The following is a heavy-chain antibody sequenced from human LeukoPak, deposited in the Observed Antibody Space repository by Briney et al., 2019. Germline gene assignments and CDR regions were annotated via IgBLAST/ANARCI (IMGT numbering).Heavy chain of an antibody. D-gene: IGHD1-26*01. J-gene: IGHJ5*02. CDR2: IYTSGST. CDR3: ARDWGLHPTLNWFDP. Sequence: SETLSLTCTVSGYSISSGYYWSWIRQPAGKGLEWIGRIYTSGSTNYNPSLKSRVTMSVDTSKNQFSLKLSSVTAADTAVYYCARDWGLHPTLNWFDPWGQGTLVTVSS. CDR1: GYSISSGYY. V-gene: IGHV4-4*07.